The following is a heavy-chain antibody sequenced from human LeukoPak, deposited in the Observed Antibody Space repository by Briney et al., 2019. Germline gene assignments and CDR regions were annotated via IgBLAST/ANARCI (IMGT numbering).Heavy chain of an antibody. CDR1: GYPFSASG. CDR2: IDPNDGDT. CDR3: ARGGGDNNLLDF. Sequence: ASVTVSCKPSGYPFSASGVTWIRQAPGQGLEWMGWIDPNDGDTTYAQTFQGRVIMTSDAFTRTVYMELRSLRSDDTAVYYCARGGGDNNLLDFWGQGTLVTVSS. V-gene: IGHV1-18*04. D-gene: IGHD2-21*02. J-gene: IGHJ4*02.